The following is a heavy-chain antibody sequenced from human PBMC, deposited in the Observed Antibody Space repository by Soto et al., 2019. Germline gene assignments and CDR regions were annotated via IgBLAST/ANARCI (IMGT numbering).Heavy chain of an antibody. V-gene: IGHV4-59*01. CDR3: ATDLRSTGRFDP. CDR1: GGSITNNF. Sequence: SETLSLTCTVSGGSITNNFWSWIRQPPGKGLEYIGYMSSSGTTNYNPSLKSRVTMSFDTSKNQFSLNLISVTAADTAVYYCATDLRSTGRFDPWGQGILGTVSS. J-gene: IGHJ5*02. D-gene: IGHD6-19*01. CDR2: MSSSGTT.